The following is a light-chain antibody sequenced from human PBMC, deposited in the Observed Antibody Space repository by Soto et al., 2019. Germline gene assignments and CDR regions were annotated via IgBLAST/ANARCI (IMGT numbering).Light chain of an antibody. CDR3: QQSYSTPLT. V-gene: IGKV1-39*01. Sequence: DIQRTQSRSSLSASVINRVTITCRASQGISTYLNWYQQKPGKAPKLLIYAASSLQSGVPSRFSGSGSGTDFTLTISSLQPEDFATYYCQQSYSTPLTFGGGTKVDIK. CDR2: AAS. CDR1: QGISTY. J-gene: IGKJ4*01.